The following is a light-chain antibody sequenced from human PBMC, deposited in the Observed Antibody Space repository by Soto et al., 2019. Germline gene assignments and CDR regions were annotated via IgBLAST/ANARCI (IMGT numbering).Light chain of an antibody. V-gene: IGKV2-29*03. Sequence: DIVMSQTPLSLSVTPGQPASISCKSSQSPLHSNGKTYLHWYLQKPGQPPQLLIYEVSSRFSGVPDSFSGSGSGTDVTLTISRVEAEDVGVYYCMQGLQIPYTFGQGTKLEIK. CDR2: EVS. CDR3: MQGLQIPYT. CDR1: QSPLHSNGKTY. J-gene: IGKJ2*01.